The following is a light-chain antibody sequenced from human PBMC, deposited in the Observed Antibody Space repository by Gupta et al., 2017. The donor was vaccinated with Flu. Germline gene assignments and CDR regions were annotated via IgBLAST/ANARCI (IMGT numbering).Light chain of an antibody. CDR3: QQSDKLPYT. J-gene: IGKJ2*01. Sequence: DIQMTQSPSSLSASVGDRVTITCRASQSISSYLNWYQQKPGKAPDLLIYAASSLQSGVPSRFSGSGSGTDFTLTVSRLQPEDSATYYCQQSDKLPYTFGQGTKLEIK. V-gene: IGKV1-39*01. CDR1: QSISSY. CDR2: AAS.